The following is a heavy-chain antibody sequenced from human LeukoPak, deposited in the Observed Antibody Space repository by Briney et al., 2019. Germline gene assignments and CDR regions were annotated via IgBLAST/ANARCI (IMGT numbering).Heavy chain of an antibody. CDR1: GGSFSGYY. Sequence: PSETLSLTCAVYGGSFSGYYWSWIRQPPGKGLEWIGEINHSGSTNYNPSLKSRVTISVDTSKNQFSLKLNSVTAADTAVYYCARGGDYGDYWWFDPWGQGTLVTVSS. V-gene: IGHV4-34*01. D-gene: IGHD4-17*01. J-gene: IGHJ5*02. CDR3: ARGGDYGDYWWFDP. CDR2: INHSGST.